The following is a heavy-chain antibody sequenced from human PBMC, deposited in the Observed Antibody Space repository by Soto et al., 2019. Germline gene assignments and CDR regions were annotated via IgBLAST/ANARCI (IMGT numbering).Heavy chain of an antibody. CDR2: ISSSGSTI. D-gene: IGHD3-10*01. CDR3: ARASGGYYGSGSYKGYMDV. V-gene: IGHV3-11*01. J-gene: IGHJ6*03. CDR1: GFTFSDYY. Sequence: GGSLRLSCAASGFTFSDYYMSWIRQAPGKGLEWVSYISSSGSTIYYADSVKGRITISRDNAKNSLYLQMNSLRAEDTAVYYCARASGGYYGSGSYKGYMDVWGQGTTVTVSS.